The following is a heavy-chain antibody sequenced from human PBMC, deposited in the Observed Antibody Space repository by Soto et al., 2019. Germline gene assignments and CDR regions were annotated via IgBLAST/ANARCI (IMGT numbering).Heavy chain of an antibody. Sequence: QVQLVQSGAEVKKPGASVKVSCKASGYTFTSYYMHWVRQAPGQGLEWMGIINPSGGSTSYAQKFQGRVTMTRDTSTSTVYMELSSRRSEDKAVYYCARGGSCSSTSCYVYWYFDLWGRGTLVTVSS. V-gene: IGHV1-46*03. CDR3: ARGGSCSSTSCYVYWYFDL. CDR1: GYTFTSYY. D-gene: IGHD2-2*01. CDR2: INPSGGST. J-gene: IGHJ2*01.